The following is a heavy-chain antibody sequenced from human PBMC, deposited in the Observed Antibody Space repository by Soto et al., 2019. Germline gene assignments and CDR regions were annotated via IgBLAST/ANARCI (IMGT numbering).Heavy chain of an antibody. CDR3: AREGLYSSSWYDYYGMDV. CDR2: ISSSSSYT. D-gene: IGHD6-13*01. CDR1: GFTFSDYY. V-gene: IGHV3-11*06. Sequence: GGSLRLSCAASGFTFSDYYMSWIRQAPGKGLEWVSYISSSSSYTNYADSVKGRLTISRDNAKNSLYLQMNSLRAEDTAVYYCAREGLYSSSWYDYYGMDVWGQGTTVTV. J-gene: IGHJ6*02.